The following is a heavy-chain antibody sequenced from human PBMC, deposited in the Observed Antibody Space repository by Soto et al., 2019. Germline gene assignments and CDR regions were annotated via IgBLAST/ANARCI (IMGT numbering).Heavy chain of an antibody. D-gene: IGHD4-17*01. J-gene: IGHJ4*02. V-gene: IGHV4-59*01. Sequence: ETLSLTCTVSGGSISSYYWSWIRQPPGKGLEWIGYIYYSGSTNYNPSLKSRVTISVDTSKNQFSLKLSSVTAADTAVYYCARTYGGNTFDYWGQGTLVTVSS. CDR1: GGSISSYY. CDR2: IYYSGST. CDR3: ARTYGGNTFDY.